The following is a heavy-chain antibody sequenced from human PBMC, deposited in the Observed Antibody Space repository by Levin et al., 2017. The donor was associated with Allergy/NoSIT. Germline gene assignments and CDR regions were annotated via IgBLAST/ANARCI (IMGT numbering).Heavy chain of an antibody. J-gene: IGHJ4*02. CDR1: GYSFTSYW. CDR2: IYPGDSDT. CDR3: ARQAPYYYGSGSYYPDY. D-gene: IGHD3-10*01. Sequence: GESLKISCKGSGYSFTSYWIGWVRQMPGKGLEWMGIIYPGDSDTRYSPSFQGQVTISADKSISTAYLQWSSLKASDTAMYYCARQAPYYYGSGSYYPDYWGQGTLVTVSS. V-gene: IGHV5-51*01.